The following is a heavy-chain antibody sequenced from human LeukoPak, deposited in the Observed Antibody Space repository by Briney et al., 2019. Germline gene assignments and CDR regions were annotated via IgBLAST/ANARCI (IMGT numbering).Heavy chain of an antibody. CDR3: ARIPRDIVATTPRDY. V-gene: IGHV3-74*01. CDR1: GFTFSSYW. D-gene: IGHD5-12*01. CDR2: ISGDGSTT. J-gene: IGHJ4*02. Sequence: GESLRLSCAASGFTFSSYWMHWVRQAPGKGLVWVSRISGDGSTTTYADSVKGRFTISRDNAKNTLYLQMNSLRAEDTAVYYCARIPRDIVATTPRDYWGQGTLVTVSS.